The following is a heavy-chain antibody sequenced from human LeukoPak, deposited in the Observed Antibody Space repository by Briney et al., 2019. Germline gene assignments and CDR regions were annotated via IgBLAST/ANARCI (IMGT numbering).Heavy chain of an antibody. CDR1: GFTLSSYA. J-gene: IGHJ5*02. V-gene: IGHV3-30*04. CDR3: AKSLSVTMIVPNWFDP. Sequence: GGSLRLSCAASGFTLSSYAMHWVRQAPGKGLEWVAVISYDGSNKYYADSVKGRFTISRDNSKNTLYLQMNSLRAEDTAVYYCAKSLSVTMIVPNWFDPWGQGTLVLVSS. D-gene: IGHD3-22*01. CDR2: ISYDGSNK.